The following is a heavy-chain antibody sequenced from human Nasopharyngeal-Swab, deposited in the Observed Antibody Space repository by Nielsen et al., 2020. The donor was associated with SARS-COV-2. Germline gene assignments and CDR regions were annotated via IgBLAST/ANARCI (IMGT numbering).Heavy chain of an antibody. V-gene: IGHV3-23*01. J-gene: IGHJ4*02. CDR1: GFTFAAYA. CDR3: AKSVYDILTASDY. D-gene: IGHD3-9*01. Sequence: GESLKISCAASGFTFAAYAMTWVRQAPGKGLEWVSSISESGGITYYADSVKGRSTISRDNSENTLYLQMNSLRAEDTAVYYCAKSVYDILTASDYWGQGTLVTVSS. CDR2: ISESGGIT.